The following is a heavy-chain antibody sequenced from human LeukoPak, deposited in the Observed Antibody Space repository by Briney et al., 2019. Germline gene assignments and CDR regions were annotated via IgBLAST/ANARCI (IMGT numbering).Heavy chain of an antibody. CDR1: GFSFSTYA. CDR2: ISGSGGST. D-gene: IGHD4-23*01. J-gene: IGHJ4*02. V-gene: IGHV3-23*01. Sequence: PGGSLRLSCAASGFSFSTYAMNWVRQAPGKGLEWVSVISGSGGSTYYADSVKGRFTISRANFKNTLYLQMNSLRAEDTAVYYCARLGRKTTVVPPDFDCWGQGTLVTVSS. CDR3: ARLGRKTTVVPPDFDC.